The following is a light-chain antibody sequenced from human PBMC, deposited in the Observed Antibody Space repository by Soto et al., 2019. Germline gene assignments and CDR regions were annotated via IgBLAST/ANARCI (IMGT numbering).Light chain of an antibody. V-gene: IGKV1-5*01. Sequence: DMPMTQSPTTLSASVGDRVTITCRASQNIRSWLAWYQQKPGKAPKVLIYDASTLESGVPSRFSGSGFGTAFTLTISSLQPDDFATYYCQHYNGYFGQGTQLEIK. CDR1: QNIRSW. CDR3: QHYNGY. CDR2: DAS. J-gene: IGKJ2*01.